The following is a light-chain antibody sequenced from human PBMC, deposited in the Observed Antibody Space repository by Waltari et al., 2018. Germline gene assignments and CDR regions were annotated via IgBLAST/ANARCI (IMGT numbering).Light chain of an antibody. CDR2: VNSDGSH. Sequence: QLVLTQSPSASASLGASVSAPCTLSSAHPPIAIAWHQQQPEKGPRYLMKVNSDGSHTKGDEIPDRFAGSSSGAERYLTISSLQSEDEADYYCQTGGHGTWVFGGGTKLTVL. CDR1: SAHPPIA. V-gene: IGLV4-69*01. CDR3: QTGGHGTWV. J-gene: IGLJ3*02.